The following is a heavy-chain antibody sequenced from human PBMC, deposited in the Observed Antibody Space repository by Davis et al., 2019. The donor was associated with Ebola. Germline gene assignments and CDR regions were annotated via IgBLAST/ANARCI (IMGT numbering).Heavy chain of an antibody. CDR2: IYYSGST. D-gene: IGHD3-10*01. CDR1: GGSISSGGYY. J-gene: IGHJ5*02. V-gene: IGHV4-31*03. Sequence: MPSETLSLTCTVSGGSISSGGYYWSWIRQHPGKGLEWIGYIYYSGSTYYNPSLKSRVTISVDKSKNQFSLKLSSVTAADTAVYYCARDVGWFREHSFDPWGQGTLVTVSS. CDR3: ARDVGWFREHSFDP.